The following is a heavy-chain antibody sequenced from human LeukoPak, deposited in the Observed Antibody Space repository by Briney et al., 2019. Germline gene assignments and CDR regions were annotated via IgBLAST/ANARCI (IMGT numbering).Heavy chain of an antibody. CDR2: INPNSGGT. CDR1: GYTFTGYY. J-gene: IGHJ5*02. Sequence: ASVKVSCKASGYTFTGYYMHWVRQAPGQGLEWMGWINPNSGGTNYAQKFQGRVTMTRDTSISTAYMELSRLRSDDTAVYYCARHMALRRDWFHPWGQGTLVTVSS. CDR3: ARHMALRRDWFHP. D-gene: IGHD2-21*01. V-gene: IGHV1-2*02.